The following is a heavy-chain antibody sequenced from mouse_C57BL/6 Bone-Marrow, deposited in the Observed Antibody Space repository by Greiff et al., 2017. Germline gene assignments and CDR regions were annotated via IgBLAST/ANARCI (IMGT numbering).Heavy chain of an antibody. CDR3: ARNPPITTVVAHWYFDV. V-gene: IGHV2-2*01. CDR2: IWSGGST. D-gene: IGHD1-1*01. CDR1: GFSLTSYG. Sequence: QVQLQQSGPGLVQPSQSLSITCTVSGFSLTSYGVHWVRQSPGKGLEWLGVIWSGGSTDYNAAFISRMSISKDNSKSQVFFKMNSLQADDTAIYYWARNPPITTVVAHWYFDVWGTGTTVTVSS. J-gene: IGHJ1*03.